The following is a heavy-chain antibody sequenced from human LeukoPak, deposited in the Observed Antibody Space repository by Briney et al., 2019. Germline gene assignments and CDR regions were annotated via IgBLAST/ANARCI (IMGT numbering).Heavy chain of an antibody. D-gene: IGHD3-3*01. CDR3: AKWDSSGFWSGYTYYFDY. J-gene: IGHJ4*02. V-gene: IGHV3-21*01. CDR1: GFTFSTYS. CDR2: ISSSSSYI. Sequence: GGSLRLSCAASGFTFSTYSMNWVRQAPGKGLEWVSSISSSSSYIYYADSVKGRFTISRDNAKNSLYLQMNSLRAEDTAVYYCAKWDSSGFWSGYTYYFDYWGRGTLVTVSS.